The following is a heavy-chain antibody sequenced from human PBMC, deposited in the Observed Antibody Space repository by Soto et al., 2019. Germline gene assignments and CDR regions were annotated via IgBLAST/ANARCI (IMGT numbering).Heavy chain of an antibody. CDR3: AKDPWLSYYFDY. V-gene: IGHV3-30*18. J-gene: IGHJ4*02. CDR1: GFTFSSYG. CDR2: ISYDGSNK. Sequence: ESGGGVVQPGRSLRLSCAASGFTFSSYGMHWVRQAPGKGLEWVAVISYDGSNKYYADSVKGRFTISRDNSKNTLYLQMNSLRAEDTAVYYCAKDPWLSYYFDYWGQGTLVTVSS. D-gene: IGHD6-19*01.